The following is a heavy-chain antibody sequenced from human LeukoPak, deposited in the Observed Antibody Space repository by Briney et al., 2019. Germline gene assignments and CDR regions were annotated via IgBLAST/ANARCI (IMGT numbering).Heavy chain of an antibody. V-gene: IGHV3-48*02. J-gene: IGHJ4*02. Sequence: GGSLRLSCAASGFTFSSYDMNWVRKAPGKGLEWVSYFSSSRTAIYYADSVKGRFTMSRDSAKNSLYLQMNSLRDEDTAVYYCARSVVRGVIALDYWGQGTLVTVSS. CDR3: ARSVVRGVIALDY. D-gene: IGHD3-10*01. CDR1: GFTFSSYD. CDR2: FSSSRTAI.